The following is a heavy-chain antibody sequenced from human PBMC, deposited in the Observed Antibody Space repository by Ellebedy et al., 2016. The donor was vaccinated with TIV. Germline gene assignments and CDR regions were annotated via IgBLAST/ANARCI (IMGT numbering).Heavy chain of an antibody. Sequence: ASVKVSCKASGYTFTNYGISWVRQAPGQGLEWMGWISAYNGNTNYAQKLRGRVTMTTDTSTNTAYMELRSLRSDDTAVYYCARYRGAKISTIFGVGDYGMDVWGQGTTVTVSS. CDR2: ISAYNGNT. D-gene: IGHD3-3*01. V-gene: IGHV1-18*01. J-gene: IGHJ6*02. CDR3: ARYRGAKISTIFGVGDYGMDV. CDR1: GYTFTNYG.